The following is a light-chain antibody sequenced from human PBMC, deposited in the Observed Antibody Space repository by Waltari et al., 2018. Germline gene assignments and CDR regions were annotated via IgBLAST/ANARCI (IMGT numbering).Light chain of an antibody. V-gene: IGLV2-14*01. Sequence: SALTQPASVSGSPGQSITISCTAAGTDINEYNYVSWYQQHPGKAPKRMIYDFSEWPSGVLSRFSGSRSGNTASLTIAGLQAEDEADYYCSSFATNFTLVIFGGGTTLTVL. CDR2: DFS. CDR1: GTDINEYNY. CDR3: SSFATNFTLVI. J-gene: IGLJ2*01.